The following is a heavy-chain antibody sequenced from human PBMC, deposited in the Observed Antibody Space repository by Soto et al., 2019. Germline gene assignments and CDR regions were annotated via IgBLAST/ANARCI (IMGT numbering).Heavy chain of an antibody. D-gene: IGHD2-21*01. Sequence: SLRLSCAASGFTFSSYAMHWVRQAPGKGLEWVAVISYDGSNKYYADSVKGRFTISRDNSKNTLYLQMNSLRAEDTAVYYCAREGETDYYGMDVWGQGTTVTVSS. V-gene: IGHV3-30-3*01. CDR2: ISYDGSNK. J-gene: IGHJ6*02. CDR1: GFTFSSYA. CDR3: AREGETDYYGMDV.